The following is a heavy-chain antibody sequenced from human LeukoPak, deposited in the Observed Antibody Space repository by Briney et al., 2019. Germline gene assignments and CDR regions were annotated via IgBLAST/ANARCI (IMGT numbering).Heavy chain of an antibody. CDR2: IIPIFGTA. CDR1: GGTFSSYA. J-gene: IGHJ3*02. V-gene: IGHV1-69*01. Sequence: SVKVSCKASGGTFSSYAISWVRQAPGQGLEWMGGIIPIFGTANYAQKFQGRVTITADESTSTAYMELSSLRSEDTAVYYCARQYQNYYDSSGYSHDAFDIWGQGTMVTVSS. D-gene: IGHD3-22*01. CDR3: ARQYQNYYDSSGYSHDAFDI.